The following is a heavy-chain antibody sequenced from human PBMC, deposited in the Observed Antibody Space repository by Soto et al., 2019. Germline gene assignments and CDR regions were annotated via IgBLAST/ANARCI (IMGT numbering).Heavy chain of an antibody. Sequence: GGSLRLSCAASGFTFGSYWMHWVRQAPGNGLVWLSRINSDGSSATYADSVKGRFTISRDKAKSTLYLQMNSLRAEDTAMYYCAIAPRYGMDVWGQGITVTVSS. CDR3: AIAPRYGMDV. V-gene: IGHV3-74*01. CDR2: INSDGSSA. CDR1: GFTFGSYW. J-gene: IGHJ6*02.